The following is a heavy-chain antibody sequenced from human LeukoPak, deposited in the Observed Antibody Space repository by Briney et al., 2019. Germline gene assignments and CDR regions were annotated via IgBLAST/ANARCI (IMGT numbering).Heavy chain of an antibody. V-gene: IGHV4-59*01. Sequence: SETLSLTCTVSGGSISSYYWSWIRQPPGKGLEWIGYIYYSGSTNYNPSLKSRVTISVDTSKNQFSLKLSSVTAADTAVYYCARVRASLDYYYYYMDVWGKGTTVTISS. CDR3: ARVRASLDYYYYYMDV. D-gene: IGHD3-16*02. CDR2: IYYSGST. J-gene: IGHJ6*03. CDR1: GGSISSYY.